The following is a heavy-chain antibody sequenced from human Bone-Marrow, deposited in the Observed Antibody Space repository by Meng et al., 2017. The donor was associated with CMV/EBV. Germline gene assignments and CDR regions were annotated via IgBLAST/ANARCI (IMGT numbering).Heavy chain of an antibody. CDR1: GGSTNNYY. J-gene: IGHJ5*02. CDR2: IYYSGST. Sequence: SETLSPTCSVSGGSTNNYYCSWIRQPPGKGLEWIGYIYYSGSTNYNPSLKSRVTISVDTFKDQFSLKMSTVTDADTAVYYCVRGRNWFDPWGQGTLVTVSS. V-gene: IGHV4-59*01. CDR3: VRGRNWFDP.